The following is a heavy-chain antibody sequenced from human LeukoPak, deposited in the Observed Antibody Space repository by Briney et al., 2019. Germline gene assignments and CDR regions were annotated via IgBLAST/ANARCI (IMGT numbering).Heavy chain of an antibody. Sequence: GGSLRLSCAASGFTFSDYYMSWIRQAPGKGLEWVSYISSSGSTIYYADSVKGRFTISRDNAKNSLYLQMNSPRAEDTAVYYCARGGEQDDILTGPAPYYYGMDVWGQGTTVTVSS. V-gene: IGHV3-11*01. J-gene: IGHJ6*02. D-gene: IGHD3-9*01. CDR2: ISSSGSTI. CDR1: GFTFSDYY. CDR3: ARGGEQDDILTGPAPYYYGMDV.